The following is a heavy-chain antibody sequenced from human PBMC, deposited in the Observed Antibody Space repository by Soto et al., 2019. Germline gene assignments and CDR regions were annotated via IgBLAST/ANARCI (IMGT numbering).Heavy chain of an antibody. Sequence: DVQLLESGGGLVQPGGSLRLSCAASGFPFSRYAVTWVRQAPGKGLEWVSIINGDGDSTFYADSVKGRFTISRDNSKNTLYLQLNSLGAEDTAIYYWARPVDYWGQGTLVIVSS. CDR3: ARPVDY. J-gene: IGHJ4*02. V-gene: IGHV3-23*01. CDR2: INGDGDST. CDR1: GFPFSRYA.